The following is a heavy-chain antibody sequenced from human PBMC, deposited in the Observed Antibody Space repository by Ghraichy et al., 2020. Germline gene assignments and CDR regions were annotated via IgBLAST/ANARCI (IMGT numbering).Heavy chain of an antibody. D-gene: IGHD3-22*01. V-gene: IGHV3-7*03. CDR3: ARDMHSSGSYHYFDY. J-gene: IGHJ4*02. Sequence: GGSLRLSCAASGFAFSSYWMSWVRQAPGKGLEWGANIKQDGSVGYYVDSLKGRFTIPRDNAKNSLYLEMNSLRAEDTAVYYCARDMHSSGSYHYFDYWGQGTLVTVSS. CDR1: GFAFSSYW. CDR2: IKQDGSVG.